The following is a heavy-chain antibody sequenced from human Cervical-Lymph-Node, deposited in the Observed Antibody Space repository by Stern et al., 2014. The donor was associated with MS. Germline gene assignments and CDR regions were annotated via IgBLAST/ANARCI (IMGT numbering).Heavy chain of an antibody. CDR3: ARGSREVLLPRFYFDY. CDR2: IYHSGST. D-gene: IGHD3-3*01. CDR1: GGSISSGNYY. J-gene: IGHJ4*02. Sequence: QVQLQESGPGLAKPSQTLSLTCTVSGGSISSGNYYWSWIRQHPGKGLEWIGSIYHSGSTYYNPPLKSRVTTSIDTSKNQFSLKLSSVTAADTAVYYCARGSREVLLPRFYFDYWGQGTLVTVSS. V-gene: IGHV4-31*03.